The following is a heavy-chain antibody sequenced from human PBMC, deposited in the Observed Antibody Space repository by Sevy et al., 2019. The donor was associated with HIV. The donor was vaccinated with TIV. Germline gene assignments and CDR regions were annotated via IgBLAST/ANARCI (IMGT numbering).Heavy chain of an antibody. CDR3: AKDGYKPSVGDENYHYYMDV. CDR2: ISGSGGST. J-gene: IGHJ6*03. D-gene: IGHD1-20*01. V-gene: IGHV3-23*01. CDR1: GFTFSSYA. Sequence: GGSLRLSCAASGFTFSSYAMSWVRQAPGKGLEWVSAISGSGGSTYYADSVKGRFTISRDNSKNTLYLQMNSLRAEDKDVYYCAKDGYKPSVGDENYHYYMDVWGKGTTVTVSS.